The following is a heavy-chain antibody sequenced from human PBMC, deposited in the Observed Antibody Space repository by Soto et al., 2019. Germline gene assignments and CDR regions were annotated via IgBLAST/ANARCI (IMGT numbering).Heavy chain of an antibody. J-gene: IGHJ4*02. CDR2: ISGSGGST. V-gene: IGHV3-23*01. D-gene: IGHD2-15*01. CDR1: GFTFSSYA. CDR3: AEDFHRLGYCSGGSCYSSFDY. Sequence: GSLSLSCAASGFTFSSYAMSWVRQAPGKGLEWVSAISGSGGSTYYADSVKGRFTISRDNSKNTLYLQMNSLRAEDTAVYYCAEDFHRLGYCSGGSCYSSFDYWGQGTLVTVSS.